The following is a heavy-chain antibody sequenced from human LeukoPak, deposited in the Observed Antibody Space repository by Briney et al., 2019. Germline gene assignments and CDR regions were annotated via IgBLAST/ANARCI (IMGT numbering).Heavy chain of an antibody. J-gene: IGHJ1*01. V-gene: IGHV3-23*01. CDR2: ISGSGGST. CDR3: AKQSREPGLFQH. D-gene: IGHD1-14*01. Sequence: PGGSLRLSCTASGFTFSSYSLNWVRQAPGKGLEWVSAISGSGGSTYYADSVKGRFTISRDNSKNTLYLQMNSLRAEDTAVYYCAKQSREPGLFQHWGQSTLVTVSS. CDR1: GFTFSSYS.